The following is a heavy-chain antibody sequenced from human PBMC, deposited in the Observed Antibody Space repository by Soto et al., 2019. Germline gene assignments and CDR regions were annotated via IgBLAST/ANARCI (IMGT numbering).Heavy chain of an antibody. CDR2: IYYSGST. Sequence: PSETLSLTCTVSGGSISSYYWSWIRQPPWKGLEWIGYIYYSGSTSYNPSLKSRVTVSVDTSKNQFSLKLSSVTAADTAVYYCARQVGGWAPWYFDYWGQGTLVTVSS. CDR1: GGSISSYY. D-gene: IGHD6-19*01. J-gene: IGHJ4*02. V-gene: IGHV4-59*08. CDR3: ARQVGGWAPWYFDY.